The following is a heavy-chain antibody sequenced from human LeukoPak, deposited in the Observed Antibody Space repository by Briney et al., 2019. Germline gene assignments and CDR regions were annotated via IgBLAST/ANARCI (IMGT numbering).Heavy chain of an antibody. CDR3: ARDPLATGWFDP. CDR2: IYYSGST. Sequence: SETLSLTCTVSGFSISSGGYYWSWIRQHPGKGLEWIAYIYYSGSTYYNPSLKSRVTISVDTSKNQFSLKLSSVTAADAAVYYCARDPLATGWFDPWGQGTLVSVSS. V-gene: IGHV4-31*03. CDR1: GFSISSGGYY. J-gene: IGHJ5*02. D-gene: IGHD5-12*01.